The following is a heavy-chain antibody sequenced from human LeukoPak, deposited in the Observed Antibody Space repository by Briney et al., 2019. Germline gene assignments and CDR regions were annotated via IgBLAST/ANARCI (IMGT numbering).Heavy chain of an antibody. CDR1: GFTFSSYA. V-gene: IGHV3-30*04. Sequence: GGSLRLSCAASGFTFSSYAMHWVRQAPGKGLEWVAVISYDGSNKYYADSVKGRFTISRDNSKNTLYLQMNSLRAEDTAVYYCAGDFDYYDSSGRSVGWFDPWGQGTLVTVSS. CDR2: ISYDGSNK. J-gene: IGHJ5*02. D-gene: IGHD3-22*01. CDR3: AGDFDYYDSSGRSVGWFDP.